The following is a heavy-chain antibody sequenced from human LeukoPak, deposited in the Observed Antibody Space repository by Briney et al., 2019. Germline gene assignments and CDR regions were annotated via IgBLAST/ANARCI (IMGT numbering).Heavy chain of an antibody. J-gene: IGHJ4*02. D-gene: IGHD3-3*01. CDR1: GFTFGDHA. CDR3: ARDVTYYDFWSGYYFDY. CDR2: TRNKANSYTT. Sequence: GGSLRLSCTASGFTFGDHAMSWVRQAPGKGLEWVGRTRNKANSYTTECAASVKGRFTISRDDSKNSLYLQMNSLKTEDTAVYYCARDVTYYDFWSGYYFDYWGQGTLVTVSS. V-gene: IGHV3-72*01.